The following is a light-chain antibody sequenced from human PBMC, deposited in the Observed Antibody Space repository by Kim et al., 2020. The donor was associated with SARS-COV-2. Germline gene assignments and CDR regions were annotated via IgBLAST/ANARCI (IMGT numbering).Light chain of an antibody. CDR3: SSYTSASTFV. CDR1: SSDVGAHNY. V-gene: IGLV2-14*03. J-gene: IGLJ1*01. Sequence: QSVLTQPASVSGSPGQSITISCTGTSSDVGAHNYVSWYQQHPGKAPQLIIYAVSNRPSGVSNRFSGSKSVLTAALTISGLQAEDEADYYCSSYTSASTFVFGTGTKVTVL. CDR2: AVS.